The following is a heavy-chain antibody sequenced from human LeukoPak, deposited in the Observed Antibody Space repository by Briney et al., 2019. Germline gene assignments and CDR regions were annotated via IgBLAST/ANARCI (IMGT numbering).Heavy chain of an antibody. D-gene: IGHD2-2*01. J-gene: IGHJ5*02. CDR2: ISGSGGST. CDR3: GRRGGIVVVPAPPAP. CDR1: GFTFSSYA. Sequence: GGSLRLSCAASGFTFSSYAMSWVRQAPGKGLEWVSAISGSGGSTYYADSVKGRFTISRDNSKNTLYLQMNSLRAEDTAVYYCGRRGGIVVVPAPPAPGGQEPRVTFPS. V-gene: IGHV3-23*01.